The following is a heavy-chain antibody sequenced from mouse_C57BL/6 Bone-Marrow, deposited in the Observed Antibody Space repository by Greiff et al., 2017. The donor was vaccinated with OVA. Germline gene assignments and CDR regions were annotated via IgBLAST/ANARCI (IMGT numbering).Heavy chain of an antibody. CDR3: ARKGDYYGSSYWYFDV. V-gene: IGHV5-15*01. CDR2: ISNLAYSI. D-gene: IGHD1-1*01. Sequence: EVKLMESGGGLVQPGGSLKLSCAASGFTFSDYGMAWVRQAPRKGPEWVAFISNLAYSIYYADTVTGRFTISRENAKNTLYLEMSSLRSEDTAIYYCARKGDYYGSSYWYFDVWGTGTTVTVSS. CDR1: GFTFSDYG. J-gene: IGHJ1*03.